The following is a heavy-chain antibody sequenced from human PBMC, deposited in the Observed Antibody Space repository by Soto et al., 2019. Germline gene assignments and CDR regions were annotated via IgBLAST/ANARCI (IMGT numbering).Heavy chain of an antibody. J-gene: IGHJ6*02. V-gene: IGHV1-2*02. D-gene: IGHD3-10*01. CDR2: INPNSGGT. CDR1: GYTFTGYY. CDR3: AKITMVRGDLDYYGMDV. Sequence: ASVKVSCKGAGYTFTGYYMHWVRQAPGQGLEWMGWINPNSGGTNYAQKFQGRVTMTRDTSISTAYMELSRLRSDDTAVYYCAKITMVRGDLDYYGMDVWGQGTTVTVSS.